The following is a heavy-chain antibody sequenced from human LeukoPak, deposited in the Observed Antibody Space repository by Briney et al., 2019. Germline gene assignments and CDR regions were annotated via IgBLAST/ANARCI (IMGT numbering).Heavy chain of an antibody. CDR1: GFTFSSYG. CDR2: IWYDGSNK. Sequence: PGGSLRLSCAASGFTFSSYGMHWVRQAPGKGLEWVAVIWYDGSNKYYADSVKGRFTISRDNSKNTLYLQMDSLRAEDTAVYYCARAQYSNSWYEDFDYWGQGTLVTVST. CDR3: ARAQYSNSWYEDFDY. J-gene: IGHJ4*02. V-gene: IGHV3-33*01. D-gene: IGHD6-13*01.